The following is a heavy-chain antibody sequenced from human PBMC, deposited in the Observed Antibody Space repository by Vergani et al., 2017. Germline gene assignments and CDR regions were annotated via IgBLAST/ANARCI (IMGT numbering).Heavy chain of an antibody. CDR1: GFTFSSYA. J-gene: IGHJ4*02. D-gene: IGHD3-10*01. CDR3: ARVQGWFGELAGYFDY. V-gene: IGHV3-23*01. CDR2: ISGSGGST. Sequence: EVQLLESGGGLVQPGGSLRLSCAASGFTFSSYAMSWVRQAPGKGLEWVSAISGSGGSTYYADSVKGRFTISRDNSKNTLYLQMNSLRAEDTAVYYCARVQGWFGELAGYFDYWGQGTLVTVSS.